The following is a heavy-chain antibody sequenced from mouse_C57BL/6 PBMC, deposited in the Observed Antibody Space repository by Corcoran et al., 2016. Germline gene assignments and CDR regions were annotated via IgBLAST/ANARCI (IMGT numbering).Heavy chain of an antibody. CDR1: GYTFTGYW. D-gene: IGHD2-10*02. J-gene: IGHJ4*01. Sequence: QVQLQQSGAELMKPGASVKLSCKATGYTFTGYWIEWVKQRPGHGLEWIGEILPGSGSTNSNEKFKGKATFTADTSSNTAYLQLSSLTTEDYAIYDCARREYDRYYAMDYWGQGTSVTVAS. CDR2: ILPGSGST. V-gene: IGHV1-9*01. CDR3: ARREYDRYYAMDY.